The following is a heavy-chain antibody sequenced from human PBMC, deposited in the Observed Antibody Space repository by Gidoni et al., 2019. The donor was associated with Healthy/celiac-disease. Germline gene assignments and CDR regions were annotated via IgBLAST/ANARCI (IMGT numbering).Heavy chain of an antibody. CDR1: GFPFGDYA. J-gene: IGHJ5*02. CDR2: IRSKAYGGTT. CDR3: TRTGYSSGQGFWFDP. D-gene: IGHD6-19*01. V-gene: IGHV3-49*04. Sequence: EVQLVESGAGLVQPGRSLRPGCTASGFPFGDYAMSWVRQAPRKGLGWVGFIRSKAYGGTTEYAASVKGRFTISRDDSKSIAYLQMNSLKTEDTAVYYCTRTGYSSGQGFWFDPWGQGTLVTVSS.